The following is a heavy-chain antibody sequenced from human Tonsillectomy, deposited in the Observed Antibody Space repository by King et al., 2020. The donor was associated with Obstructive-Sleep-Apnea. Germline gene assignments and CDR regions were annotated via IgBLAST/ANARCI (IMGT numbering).Heavy chain of an antibody. CDR2: IYYNWNG. CDR3: ARPSSTIPSWCDR. V-gene: IGHV4-59*01. J-gene: IGHJ5*02. Sequence: VQLQESGPGLVKPSETLSLTCTVSGGSISSYYWSWIRHPPGQGLDLVWIIYYNWNGNPNPSLHSPATITVDTSKKQVSLHLTSVTAAGTAVYYCARPSSTIPSWCDRSGQGALATVSS. CDR1: GGSISSYY. D-gene: IGHD2-2*02.